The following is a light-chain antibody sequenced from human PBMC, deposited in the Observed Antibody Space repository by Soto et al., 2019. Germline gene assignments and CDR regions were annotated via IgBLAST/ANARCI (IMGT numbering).Light chain of an antibody. CDR1: SSDVGTYDF. V-gene: IGLV2-11*01. CDR2: DVR. J-gene: IGLJ1*01. Sequence: QSALTQPRSVSGAPGQSVTISSTGTSSDVGTYDFVSWYQQHPGKAPRLMIFDVRARPSGVPDRFSGSKSGNTASLTISGLLAEDEADYYCCLYAVTFYVFGTGTKVTVL. CDR3: CLYAVTFYV.